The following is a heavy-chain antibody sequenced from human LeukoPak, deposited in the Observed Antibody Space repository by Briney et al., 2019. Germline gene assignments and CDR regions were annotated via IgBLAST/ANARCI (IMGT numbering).Heavy chain of an antibody. D-gene: IGHD3-22*01. V-gene: IGHV4-4*07. CDR3: AREEFLHEIDSSGYFVY. CDR1: GGSITCYY. Sequence: PSETLSLTCTVSGGSITCYYWNWIRQPAGQGLEWLGRVYSSGVGNYNPSLTSRVTMSVDTSKNQFSLKLTSLTAADTAVYYCAREEFLHEIDSSGYFVYWGQGTLVTVSS. J-gene: IGHJ4*02. CDR2: VYSSGVG.